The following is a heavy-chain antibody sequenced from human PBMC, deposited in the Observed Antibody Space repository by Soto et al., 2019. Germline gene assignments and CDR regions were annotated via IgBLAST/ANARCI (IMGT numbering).Heavy chain of an antibody. Sequence: QVQLQQWGAGLLKPSETLSLTCAVYGGSFSGYYWSWIRQPPGKGLEWIGEINHSGSTNYNPSLKSRGTISVDTSKNQFSLTLSSVTAADTAVYYCARGRCAVLGSYRPTYYYYGMDVWGQGTTVTVSS. CDR3: ARGRCAVLGSYRPTYYYYGMDV. CDR2: INHSGST. CDR1: GGSFSGYY. V-gene: IGHV4-34*01. J-gene: IGHJ6*02. D-gene: IGHD3-16*02.